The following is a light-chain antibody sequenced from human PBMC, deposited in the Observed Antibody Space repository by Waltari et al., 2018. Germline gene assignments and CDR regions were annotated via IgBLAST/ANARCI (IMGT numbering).Light chain of an antibody. CDR3: SAWDSSLSGWV. Sequence: QAGLTQPPSVSKGLRQTATPTCTGNSNNVGNQGAAWLQQHQGHPPKLVSHRNNNRPSGISERFSASRSGNTASLTITGLQPEDEADYYCSAWDSSLSGWVFGGGTRLTVL. V-gene: IGLV10-54*04. CDR1: SNNVGNQG. CDR2: RNN. J-gene: IGLJ3*02.